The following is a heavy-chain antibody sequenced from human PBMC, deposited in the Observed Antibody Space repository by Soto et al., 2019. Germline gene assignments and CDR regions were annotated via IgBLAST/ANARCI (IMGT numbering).Heavy chain of an antibody. CDR3: AKDKFAYSSSSGVDY. Sequence: QVQLVESGGGVVQPGRSLRLSCAASGFTFSSYGMHWVRQAPGKGLEWVAVISYDGSNKYYADSVKGRFTISRDNSKNTLYLQMNSLRAEDTAVYYWAKDKFAYSSSSGVDYWGQGTLVTVSS. V-gene: IGHV3-30*18. D-gene: IGHD6-6*01. CDR1: GFTFSSYG. CDR2: ISYDGSNK. J-gene: IGHJ4*02.